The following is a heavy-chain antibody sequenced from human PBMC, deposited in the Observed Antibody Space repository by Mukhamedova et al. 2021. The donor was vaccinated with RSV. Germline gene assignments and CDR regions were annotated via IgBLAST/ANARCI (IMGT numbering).Heavy chain of an antibody. CDR3: AKGAADDKVDWFDP. CDR2: VTGSGSHT. D-gene: IGHD6-13*01. J-gene: IGHJ5*02. Sequence: QSTWKGLEWVSTVTGSGSHTFYADSVRGRFTISRDNPKNTLYLQMNSLRAEDTAVYYCAKGAADDKVDWFDPLGQGTLVTVSS. V-gene: IGHV3-23*01.